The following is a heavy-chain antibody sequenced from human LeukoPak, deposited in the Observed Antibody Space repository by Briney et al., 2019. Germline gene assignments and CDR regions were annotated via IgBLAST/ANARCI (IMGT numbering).Heavy chain of an antibody. CDR2: ISGSGGST. Sequence: GGSLRLSCAASGFTFSSYAMSWVRQAPGKGLEWVSAISGSGGSTYYADSVKGRFTIPRDNSKNTLYLQMNSLRAEDTAVYYCAKDYYDSSGYYEDAFDIWGQGTMVTVSS. CDR3: AKDYYDSSGYYEDAFDI. CDR1: GFTFSSYA. J-gene: IGHJ3*02. D-gene: IGHD3-22*01. V-gene: IGHV3-23*01.